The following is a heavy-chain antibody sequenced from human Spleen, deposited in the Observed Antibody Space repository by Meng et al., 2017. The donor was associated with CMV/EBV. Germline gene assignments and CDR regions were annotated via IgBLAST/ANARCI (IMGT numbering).Heavy chain of an antibody. CDR3: ARDRTGSGSNSDY. J-gene: IGHJ4*02. Sequence: RGSLRLSCAASGFTFSSYSMNWVRQAPGKGLEWVSSISSSSSYIYYADSVKGRFTISRDNAKKSLNLQMNSLRAEDTAVYYCARDRTGSGSNSDYWGQGTLVTVSS. CDR1: GFTFSSYS. D-gene: IGHD3-10*01. CDR2: ISSSSSYI. V-gene: IGHV3-21*01.